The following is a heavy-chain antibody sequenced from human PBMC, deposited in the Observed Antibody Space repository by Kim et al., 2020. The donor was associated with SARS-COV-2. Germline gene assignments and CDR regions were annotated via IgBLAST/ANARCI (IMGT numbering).Heavy chain of an antibody. D-gene: IGHD1-26*01. CDR2: IYTSGST. Sequence: SETLSLTCTVSGGSISSYYWSWIRQPAGKGLEWIGRIYTSGSTNYNPSLKSRVTMSVDTSKNQFSLKLSSVTAADTAVYYCARDSPPRGWELLSTSYGMDVWGQGTTVTASS. CDR3: ARDSPPRGWELLSTSYGMDV. V-gene: IGHV4-4*07. CDR1: GGSISSYY. J-gene: IGHJ6*02.